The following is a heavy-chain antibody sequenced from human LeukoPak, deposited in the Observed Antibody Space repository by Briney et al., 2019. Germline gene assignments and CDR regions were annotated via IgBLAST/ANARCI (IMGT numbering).Heavy chain of an antibody. CDR3: ARDVAAAGQGAFDI. Sequence: PSETLSLTCTVSGGSISSYYWSWIRQPPGKGLEWIGCIYYSGGTNYNPSLKSRVTISVDTSKNQFSLKLSSVTAADTAVYYCARDVAAAGQGAFDIWGQGTMVTVSS. D-gene: IGHD6-13*01. CDR2: IYYSGGT. CDR1: GGSISSYY. V-gene: IGHV4-59*01. J-gene: IGHJ3*02.